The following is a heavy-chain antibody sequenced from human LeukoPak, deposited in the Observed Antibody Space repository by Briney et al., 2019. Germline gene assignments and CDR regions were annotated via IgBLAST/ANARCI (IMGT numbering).Heavy chain of an antibody. D-gene: IGHD3-10*01. V-gene: IGHV3-7*01. J-gene: IGHJ4*02. CDR3: VTDQTGRHPYFFDY. CDR2: IKEDGSEI. Sequence: GGSLRLSCTASGFNFSTYWMTWVRQVPGKGLEWVANIKEDGSEIYYVDAVKGRFSISRDNAKTSLYLQMHSLSVADTGLYYCVTDQTGRHPYFFDYWGQGALVTVSS. CDR1: GFNFSTYW.